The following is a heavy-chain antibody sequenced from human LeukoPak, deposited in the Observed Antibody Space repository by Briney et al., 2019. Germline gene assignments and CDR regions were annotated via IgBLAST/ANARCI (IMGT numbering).Heavy chain of an antibody. J-gene: IGHJ4*02. CDR3: ARARASAHFDS. Sequence: ASVTVSCKASGYTLNDYYLHWVRQAPGQGLDWMGWINPDSGGTNYTQSFQGRVTMTRDTSISTAYMELSRLRSDDTSVYYCARARASAHFDSWGQGTLVTVFS. D-gene: IGHD1-26*01. CDR1: GYTLNDYY. V-gene: IGHV1-2*02. CDR2: INPDSGGT.